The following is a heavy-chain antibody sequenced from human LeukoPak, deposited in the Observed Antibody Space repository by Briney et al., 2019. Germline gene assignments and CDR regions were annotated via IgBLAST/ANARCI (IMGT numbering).Heavy chain of an antibody. CDR2: LYRGGTT. V-gene: IGHV3-53*01. Sequence: GGSLRLSCAASGFTVSSNFMSWVRQAPGKGLEWVSVLYRGGTTYYADSVKGRFTISRDNSKNTLYLQMNSLRAEDTAVYYCAKSAADPYYYYGMDVWGKGTTVTVSS. J-gene: IGHJ6*04. CDR1: GFTVSSNF. D-gene: IGHD6-13*01. CDR3: AKSAADPYYYYGMDV.